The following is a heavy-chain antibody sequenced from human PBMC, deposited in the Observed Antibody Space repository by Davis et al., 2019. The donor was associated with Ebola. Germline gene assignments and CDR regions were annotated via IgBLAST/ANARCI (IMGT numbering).Heavy chain of an antibody. CDR2: INGDGTLT. CDR1: GFTFDDYA. Sequence: ESLKISCAAPGFTFDDYAMHWVRQSPGKGLECVSLINGDGTLTYYADSVKGRFTISRDNSKTSLYLQMNSLTSEDTAVYYCGKADCGGDCRVVDFWGQGTLVTVSA. V-gene: IGHV3-43*02. J-gene: IGHJ4*02. CDR3: GKADCGGDCRVVDF. D-gene: IGHD2-21*02.